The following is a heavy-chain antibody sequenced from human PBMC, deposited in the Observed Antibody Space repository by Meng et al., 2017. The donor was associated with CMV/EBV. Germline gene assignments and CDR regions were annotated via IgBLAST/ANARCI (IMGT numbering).Heavy chain of an antibody. D-gene: IGHD6-6*01. CDR3: ARLERLLVRPYYYYGMDV. CDR2: INSDGSST. Sequence: GESLKISCAASGFTFSSYWMHWVRQAPGKGLVWVSRINSDGSSTSYADSVKGRFTISRDNAKNTLYLQMNSLRAEDTAVYYCARLERLLVRPYYYYGMDVWGQGTTVTVSS. V-gene: IGHV3-74*01. J-gene: IGHJ6*02. CDR1: GFTFSSYW.